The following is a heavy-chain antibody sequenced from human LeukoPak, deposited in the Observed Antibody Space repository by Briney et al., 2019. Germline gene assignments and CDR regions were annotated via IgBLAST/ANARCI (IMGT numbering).Heavy chain of an antibody. CDR2: INPSGDST. Sequence: GASVKVSCKASGYSFTGYYLDWVRQAPGQGLEWMGIINPSGDSTSSAQTFQGRVTMTRDMSTSTVYMALSSLRTEDTAVYYCARGRHSYESSDYYYEGDAFDIWGQGTMVTVSS. D-gene: IGHD3-22*01. CDR3: ARGRHSYESSDYYYEGDAFDI. CDR1: GYSFTGYY. V-gene: IGHV1-46*01. J-gene: IGHJ3*02.